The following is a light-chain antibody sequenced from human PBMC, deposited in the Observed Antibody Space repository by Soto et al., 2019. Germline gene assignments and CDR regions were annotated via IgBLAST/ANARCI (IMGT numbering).Light chain of an antibody. CDR1: HSISSTF. CDR2: GAS. V-gene: IGKV3-20*01. J-gene: IGKJ4*01. Sequence: EIVLTQSPGTLSLSPGERATLSCRASHSISSTFLAWYQQKPGQAPRLLIYGASSRATGIPDRFSGSGSGTDFTLTINRLEPEDFAVYYCQQYSSSPITFGGGTKVEIK. CDR3: QQYSSSPIT.